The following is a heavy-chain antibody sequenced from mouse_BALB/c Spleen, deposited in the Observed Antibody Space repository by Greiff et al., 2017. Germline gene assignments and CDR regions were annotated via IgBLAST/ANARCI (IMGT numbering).Heavy chain of an antibody. CDR1: GYTFTDYE. CDR3: TYYYGSSRGFAY. D-gene: IGHD1-1*01. J-gene: IGHJ3*01. CDR2: IDPETGGT. V-gene: IGHV1-15*01. Sequence: VQLHQSGAELVRPGASVTLSCKASGYTFTDYEMHWVKQTPVHGLEWIGAIDPETGGTAYNQKFKGKATLTADKSSSTAYMELRSLTSEDSAVYYCTYYYGSSRGFAYWGQGTLVTVSA.